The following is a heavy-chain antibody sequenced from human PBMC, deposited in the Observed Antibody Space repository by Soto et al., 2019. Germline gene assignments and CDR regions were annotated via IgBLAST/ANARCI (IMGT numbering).Heavy chain of an antibody. J-gene: IGHJ4*02. CDR1: GFTFSTYT. V-gene: IGHV3-21*01. Sequence: GGSLRLSCAASGFTFSTYTMNWVRQAPGKGLEWVSFISGSSSYIYYADSVKGRFTIPRDDAKKSLYLQMNSLRAEDTAVYYCARADSSGYYPGFFDYWGQGTQVTVSS. CDR2: ISGSSSYI. D-gene: IGHD3-22*01. CDR3: ARADSSGYYPGFFDY.